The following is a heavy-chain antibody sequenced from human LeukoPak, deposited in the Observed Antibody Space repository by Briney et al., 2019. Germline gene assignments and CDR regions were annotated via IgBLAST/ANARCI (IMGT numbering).Heavy chain of an antibody. J-gene: IGHJ5*01. CDR1: GGSISSSSYY. D-gene: IGHD2-15*01. CDR3: ARDHSEGRELVS. CDR2: IYYSGST. Sequence: PSETLSLTCTVSGGSISSSSYYWGWIRQPPGKGLEWIGSIYYSGSTYYNPSLKSRVTISVDTSKNQFSLKLSSVTAADTAVYYCARDHSEGRELVSWGQGTLVTVSS. V-gene: IGHV4-39*02.